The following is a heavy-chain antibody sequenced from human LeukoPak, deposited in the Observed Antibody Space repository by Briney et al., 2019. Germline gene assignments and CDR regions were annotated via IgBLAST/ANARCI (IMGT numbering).Heavy chain of an antibody. CDR2: ISSDASST. J-gene: IGHJ4*02. Sequence: GGSLRLSCAASGFCFSRYWMHWVRHAPGKGLVWVSRISSDASSTNYADSVKGRFTISRDNAKNTLYLQMNSLRAEDTAVYYCAMLAMMATIDDFDYWGQGTLVTVSS. V-gene: IGHV3-74*01. CDR1: GFCFSRYW. D-gene: IGHD5-24*01. CDR3: AMLAMMATIDDFDY.